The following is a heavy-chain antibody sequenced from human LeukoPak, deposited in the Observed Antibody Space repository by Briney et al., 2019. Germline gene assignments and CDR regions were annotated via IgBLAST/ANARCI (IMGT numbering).Heavy chain of an antibody. CDR3: ARVKDLSGSYISFDY. CDR1: GYSFTSYW. Sequence: GESLKISCKGSGYSFTSYWIGWVRQAPGQGLEWMGIINPSGGSTSYAQKFQGRVTMTRDTSTSTVYMELSSLRSEDTAVYYCARVKDLSGSYISFDYWGQGTLVTVSS. CDR2: INPSGGST. V-gene: IGHV1-46*01. J-gene: IGHJ4*02. D-gene: IGHD3-10*01.